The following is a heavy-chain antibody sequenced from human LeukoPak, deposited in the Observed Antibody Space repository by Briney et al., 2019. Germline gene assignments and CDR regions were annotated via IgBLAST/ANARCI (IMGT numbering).Heavy chain of an antibody. CDR1: GFTVSSNY. CDR2: IYSGGST. CDR3: ARDLGITMVREPNWFDP. D-gene: IGHD3-10*01. V-gene: IGHV3-53*01. J-gene: IGHJ5*02. Sequence: PGGSLRLSCAASGFTVSSNYMSWVRQAPGKGLEWVSVIYSGGSTYYADSVKGRFTISRDNSKNTLYLQMNSLRAEDTAAYYCARDLGITMVREPNWFDPWGQGTLVTVSS.